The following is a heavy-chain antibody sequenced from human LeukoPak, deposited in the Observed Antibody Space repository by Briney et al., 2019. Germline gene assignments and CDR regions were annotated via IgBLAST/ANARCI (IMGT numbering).Heavy chain of an antibody. J-gene: IGHJ6*04. CDR2: IIPIFGTA. CDR1: GGTFSSYA. V-gene: IGHV1-69*06. Sequence: GPSVKVSCKASGGTFSSYAISWVRQAPGQGPEWMGGIIPIFGTANHAQKFQGRVTITADKSTSTAYMELSSLRSEDTAVYYCARDIEGSGGYCSGGSCFYGMDVWGKGTTVTVSS. CDR3: ARDIEGSGGYCSGGSCFYGMDV. D-gene: IGHD2-15*01.